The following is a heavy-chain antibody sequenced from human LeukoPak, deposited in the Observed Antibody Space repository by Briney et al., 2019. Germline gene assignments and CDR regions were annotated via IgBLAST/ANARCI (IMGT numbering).Heavy chain of an antibody. V-gene: IGHV3-23*01. CDR2: ISGSGDST. CDR3: AKDKGLRYCSSASCPYYYYGMDA. J-gene: IGHJ6*02. CDR1: GFSFSSFA. Sequence: GGSLRLSCAASGFSFSSFAMSWVRQAPGKGLAWVSAISGSGDSTYYADSVKGRFTISRDNSKNTLYLQMNSLRAEDTAIYYCAKDKGLRYCSSASCPYYYYGMDAWGQGTTVTVSS. D-gene: IGHD2-2*01.